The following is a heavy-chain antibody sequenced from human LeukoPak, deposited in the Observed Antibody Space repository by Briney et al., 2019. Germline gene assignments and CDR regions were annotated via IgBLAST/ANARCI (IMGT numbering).Heavy chain of an antibody. CDR3: ARDSYRSLDY. V-gene: IGHV3-7*01. J-gene: IGHJ4*03. CDR2: INQDGRGI. Sequence: GGSLRLSCAASGFTFSDVWMSWVRQAPGKGLEWVANINQDGRGIYYVDSVKGRFSISRDNTNNLLYLQMNSLRAEDTAMYFCARDSYRSLDYWGQGTTVTVSS. D-gene: IGHD4-11*01. CDR1: GFTFSDVW.